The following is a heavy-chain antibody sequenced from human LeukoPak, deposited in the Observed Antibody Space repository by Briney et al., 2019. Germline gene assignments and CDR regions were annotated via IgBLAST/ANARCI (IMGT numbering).Heavy chain of an antibody. CDR2: INPNSGGT. J-gene: IGHJ4*02. D-gene: IGHD3-22*01. Sequence: REASVKVSCKASGGTFSSYDISWVRQAPGQGLEWMGWINPNSGGTNYAQKFQGRVTMTRDTSSSTAYMELSRLRSDDTAVYYCARDRRGMYYYDSSGYGDFDYWGQGTLVTVSS. V-gene: IGHV1-2*02. CDR3: ARDRRGMYYYDSSGYGDFDY. CDR1: GGTFSSYD.